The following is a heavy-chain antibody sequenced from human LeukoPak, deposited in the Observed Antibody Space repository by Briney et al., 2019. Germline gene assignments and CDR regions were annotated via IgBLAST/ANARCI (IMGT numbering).Heavy chain of an antibody. D-gene: IGHD6-6*01. CDR3: ARDGGYSSSDDYFDY. CDR2: IYYSGST. Sequence: SETLSLTCTVSGGSISSYYWSWIRQPPGKGLEWIGYIYYSGSTNYNPSLKSRVTISVDKSKNQFSLKLSSVTAADTAVYYCARDGGYSSSDDYFDYWGQGTLVTVSS. J-gene: IGHJ4*02. V-gene: IGHV4-59*12. CDR1: GGSISSYY.